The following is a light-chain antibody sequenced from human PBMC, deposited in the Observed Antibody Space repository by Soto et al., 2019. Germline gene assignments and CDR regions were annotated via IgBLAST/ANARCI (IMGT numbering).Light chain of an antibody. CDR2: AAS. Sequence: DIRMTPSPLTLSASVGDRVSITCQESQDISNYLNWYQQKPGKAPKLLLYAASTLQSGVPPTFSGSGCGTDFTLTISSLQTQDFSTYYCQQRYSTPPITFGQGTRLEIK. CDR1: QDISNY. J-gene: IGKJ5*01. CDR3: QQRYSTPPIT. V-gene: IGKV1-39*01.